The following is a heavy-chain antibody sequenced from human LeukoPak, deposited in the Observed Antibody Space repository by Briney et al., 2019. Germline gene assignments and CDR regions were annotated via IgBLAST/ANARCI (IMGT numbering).Heavy chain of an antibody. CDR3: ARAISGTYQAPFDY. CDR2: VNWNGGST. V-gene: IGHV3-20*04. CDR1: GFTFDDYG. D-gene: IGHD1-26*01. J-gene: IGHJ4*02. Sequence: GGSLRLSCAASGFTFDDYGMSWVRQAPGKGLEWVSGVNWNGGSTGYADSVKGRFTISRDNAKTSLYLQMNRLRAEDPALYYCARAISGTYQAPFDYWGQGTLVTVSS.